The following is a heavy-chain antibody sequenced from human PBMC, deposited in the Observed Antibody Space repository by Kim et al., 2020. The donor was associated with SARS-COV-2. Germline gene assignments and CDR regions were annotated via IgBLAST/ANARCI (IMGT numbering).Heavy chain of an antibody. CDR1: GGSFSGYY. J-gene: IGHJ2*01. D-gene: IGHD3-22*01. CDR3: ARADFYDSSGYSSPCFDL. Sequence: SETLSLTCAVYGGSFSGYYWSWIRQPPGKGLEWIGEINHSGSTNYNPSLKSRVIISVDTSKNQFSLKLSSVTAADTAVYYCARADFYDSSGYSSPCFDL. CDR2: INHSGST. V-gene: IGHV4-34*01.